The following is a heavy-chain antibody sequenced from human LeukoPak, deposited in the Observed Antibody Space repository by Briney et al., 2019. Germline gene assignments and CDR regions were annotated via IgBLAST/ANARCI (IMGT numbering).Heavy chain of an antibody. Sequence: GGSLRLSCAASGFTVSSNYMSWVRQAPGKGLEWVSVIYSGGSTYYADSVKGRFTISRDNFKNTLYLQMNSLRAEDTAVYYCASGPPGFGELNDIWGQGTMVTVSS. D-gene: IGHD3-10*01. CDR1: GFTVSSNY. V-gene: IGHV3-66*01. J-gene: IGHJ3*02. CDR3: ASGPPGFGELNDI. CDR2: IYSGGST.